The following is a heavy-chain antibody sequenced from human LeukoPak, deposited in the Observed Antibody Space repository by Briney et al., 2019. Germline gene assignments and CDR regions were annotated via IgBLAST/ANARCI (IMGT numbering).Heavy chain of an antibody. J-gene: IGHJ6*02. Sequence: GGSLRLSCAASGFTFSSYGMHWVRQAPGKGLEWVAVISYDVSNKYYADSVNGRFTISRDNSKNTLYLQMNSLRAEDTVVYYCAKVYYYGSGSYPPPQGFYYYYGMDVWGQGTTVTVSS. CDR2: ISYDVSNK. CDR1: GFTFSSYG. V-gene: IGHV3-30*18. D-gene: IGHD3-10*01. CDR3: AKVYYYGSGSYPPPQGFYYYYGMDV.